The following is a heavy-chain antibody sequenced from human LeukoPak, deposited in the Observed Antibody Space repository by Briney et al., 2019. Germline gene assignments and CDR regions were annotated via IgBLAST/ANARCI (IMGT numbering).Heavy chain of an antibody. J-gene: IGHJ3*02. D-gene: IGHD1-26*01. CDR3: ARESYLRAFDI. Sequence: SETLSLTCAVYGGSFSGYYWSWIRQPPGKGLEWIGEINHSGSTNYNPSFKSRVTISVDTSKNQFSLKLSSVTAADTAVYYCARESYLRAFDIWGQGTMVTVPS. CDR2: INHSGST. CDR1: GGSFSGYY. V-gene: IGHV4-34*01.